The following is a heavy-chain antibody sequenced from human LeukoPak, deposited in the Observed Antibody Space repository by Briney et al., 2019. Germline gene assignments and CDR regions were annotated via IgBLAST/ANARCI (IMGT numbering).Heavy chain of an antibody. V-gene: IGHV1-8*03. CDR3: ARVTYCSGGICYRKFDY. Sequence: GASVKVSCKASGYSFTNYDINWVRQATGQGLEWMGWMNPKSGDTGYSQKFQGRVFITRDTSINTAYMELSSLGSDDTAVYYCARVTYCSGGICYRKFDYWGQGTLVTVSS. D-gene: IGHD2-15*01. CDR2: MNPKSGDT. CDR1: GYSFTNYD. J-gene: IGHJ4*02.